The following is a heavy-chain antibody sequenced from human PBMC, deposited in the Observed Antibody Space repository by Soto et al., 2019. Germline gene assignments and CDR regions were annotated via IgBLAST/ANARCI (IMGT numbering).Heavy chain of an antibody. CDR2: IIPIFGTA. D-gene: IGHD3-3*01. CDR1: GGTFSSYA. CDR3: AIGDFWSGYRVPRFDP. J-gene: IGHJ5*02. V-gene: IGHV1-69*13. Sequence: VASVKISCKASGGTFSSYAISWVRQAPGQGLEWMGGIIPIFGTANYAQKFQGRVTITADESTSTAYMELSSLRSEDTAVYYCAIGDFWSGYRVPRFDPWGQGTLVTVSS.